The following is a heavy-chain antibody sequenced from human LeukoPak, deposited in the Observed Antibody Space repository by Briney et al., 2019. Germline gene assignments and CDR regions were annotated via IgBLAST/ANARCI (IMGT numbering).Heavy chain of an antibody. V-gene: IGHV3-7*01. CDR1: GFSFSSYW. Sequence: PGGSLRLSCAASGFSFSSYWMSWVRQAPGKGLEWVANIKQDGREKYYVDSVKGRFTISRDNAKNSLYLQMNSLRAEDTAMYYRARVSSKTMVRALITKKNYYYYYMDVWCKGTTVTISS. CDR2: IKQDGREK. D-gene: IGHD3-10*01. CDR3: ARVSSKTMVRALITKKNYYYYYMDV. J-gene: IGHJ6*03.